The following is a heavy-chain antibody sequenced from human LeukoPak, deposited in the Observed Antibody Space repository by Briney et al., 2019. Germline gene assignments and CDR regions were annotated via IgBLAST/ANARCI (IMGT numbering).Heavy chain of an antibody. CDR3: AKASSSSGYYYYFDY. CDR2: ISGSGGST. Sequence: GGSLRLSCAASGFTFSSYAMSWVRQAPGKGLEWVSAISGSGGSTYYADSVKGRFTISRDNSKNTLYLQMNSLRAEDTAVYYCAKASSSSGYYYYFDYWGQGTLVTVSS. J-gene: IGHJ4*02. CDR1: GFTFSSYA. D-gene: IGHD3-22*01. V-gene: IGHV3-23*01.